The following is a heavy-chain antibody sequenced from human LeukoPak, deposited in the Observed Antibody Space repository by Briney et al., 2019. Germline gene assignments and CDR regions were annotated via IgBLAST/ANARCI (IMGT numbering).Heavy chain of an antibody. CDR2: IRPYNGYT. D-gene: IGHD3-22*01. CDR3: ARDLTHRRNYDNSGYQIVPAF. CDR1: GYTFIDYG. Sequence: GASVKVSCKASGYTFIDYGITWVRQAPGQGLEWMGYIRPYNGYTDYAQNLQGRVTMTTDTSTNTVFMELRSLRSDDTAVYYCARDLTHRRNYDNSGYQIVPAFWGQGTLVTVSS. V-gene: IGHV1-18*01. J-gene: IGHJ4*02.